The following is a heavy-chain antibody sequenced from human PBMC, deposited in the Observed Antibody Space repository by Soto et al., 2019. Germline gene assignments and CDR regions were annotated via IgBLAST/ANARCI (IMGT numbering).Heavy chain of an antibody. J-gene: IGHJ5*02. Sequence: SETLSLTCTVSGDSVRNQYWSWIRRPPGRGLEWIGYIYRSGSTKYNPSLKSRLTISVDTSKNQFSLKLSSVTAADTAVYYCARDGIGPSNSGYGWFDPWGQGTLVTVSS. CDR2: IYRSGST. CDR3: ARDGIGPSNSGYGWFDP. CDR1: GDSVRNQY. D-gene: IGHD5-12*01. V-gene: IGHV4-59*02.